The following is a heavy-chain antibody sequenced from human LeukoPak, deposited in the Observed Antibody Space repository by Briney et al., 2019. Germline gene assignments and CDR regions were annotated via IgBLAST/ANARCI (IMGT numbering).Heavy chain of an antibody. CDR1: GGSFSSYY. V-gene: IGHV4-4*07. J-gene: IGHJ5*02. Sequence: SETLSLTCAVYGGSFSSYYLSWIRQTAGKGLEWIGRMYSSGSNYNPSLKSRVTMSIGTSTNQLSLKLSSVTAADTAVYYCARDSGTTGEVKFDPWGQGTLVTVSS. D-gene: IGHD3-10*01. CDR3: ARDSGTTGEVKFDP. CDR2: MYSSGS.